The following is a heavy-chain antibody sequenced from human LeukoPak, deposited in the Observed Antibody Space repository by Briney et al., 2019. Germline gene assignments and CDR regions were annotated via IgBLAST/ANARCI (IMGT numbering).Heavy chain of an antibody. CDR1: GGSISSYY. V-gene: IGHV4-59*01. D-gene: IGHD3-10*01. CDR3: ARVKVGRVYNYGSGSYSHFDY. J-gene: IGHJ4*02. CDR2: IYYSGST. Sequence: SETLSLTCTVPGGSISSYYWSWIRQPPGKGLEWIGYIYYSGSTNYNPSLKSRVTISVDTSKNQFSLKLSSVTAADTAVYYCARVKVGRVYNYGSGSYSHFDYWGQGTLVTVSS.